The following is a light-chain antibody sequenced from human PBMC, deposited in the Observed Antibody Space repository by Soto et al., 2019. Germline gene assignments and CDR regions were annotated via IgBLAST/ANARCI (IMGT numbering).Light chain of an antibody. CDR1: SSDVDNYKY. CDR3: CSYVGSYTWV. J-gene: IGLJ3*02. CDR2: DVS. Sequence: QSVLTQPRSVSGSPGQSVTISCTGTSSDVDNYKYVSWYQHLPGKAPKLMIYDVSKRPSGVPDRFSGSKSGNTASLTISGLRAEDEADYYCCSYVGSYTWVFGGGTKLTVL. V-gene: IGLV2-11*01.